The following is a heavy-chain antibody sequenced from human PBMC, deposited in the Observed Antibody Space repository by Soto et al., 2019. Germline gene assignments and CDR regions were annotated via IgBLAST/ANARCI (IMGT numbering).Heavy chain of an antibody. CDR2: IIPMFGTP. CDR1: GDAFSNYI. CDR3: ARGRDQPTVGLYFDS. D-gene: IGHD4-17*01. J-gene: IGHJ4*02. V-gene: IGHV1-69*01. Sequence: QVQLVQSGAEVKKPGSSVKVSCKASGDAFSNYIFDWVRQAPGQCLEWMGGIIPMFGTPKYAETFQDRVTISADVSKATAYMELTSLRFDDTAVYYCARGRDQPTVGLYFDSWGEGTRVTVSS.